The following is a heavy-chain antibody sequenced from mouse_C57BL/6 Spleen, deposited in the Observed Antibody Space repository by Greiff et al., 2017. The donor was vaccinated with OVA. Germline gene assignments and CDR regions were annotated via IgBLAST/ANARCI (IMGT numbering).Heavy chain of an antibody. CDR1: GYTFTSYW. J-gene: IGHJ1*03. Sequence: QVQLQQPGAELVMPGASVKLSCKASGYTFTSYWMHWVKQRPGQGLEWIGEIDPSDSYTNYNPKFKGKSTLTVDKSSSTAYMQLSSLTSEDSAVYYCASSRNWYYYVWGTRTTVTVSS. V-gene: IGHV1-69*01. CDR3: ASSRNWYYYV. CDR2: IDPSDSYT.